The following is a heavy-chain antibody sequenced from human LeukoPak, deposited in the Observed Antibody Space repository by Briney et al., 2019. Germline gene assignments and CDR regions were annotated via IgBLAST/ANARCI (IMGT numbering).Heavy chain of an antibody. CDR1: GYTFTNFA. V-gene: IGHV1-3*01. J-gene: IGHJ5*02. D-gene: IGHD2-2*01. CDR3: ARDELGDIVVVPAARANWFDP. CDR2: INAGNGNT. Sequence: GASVKVSCKASGYTFTNFAIHWVRQAPGQRLEWMGWINAGNGNTKYSEKFQDRVTITRDTSASTAYMELSSLRSEDTAVYYCARDELGDIVVVPAARANWFDPWGQGTLVTVSS.